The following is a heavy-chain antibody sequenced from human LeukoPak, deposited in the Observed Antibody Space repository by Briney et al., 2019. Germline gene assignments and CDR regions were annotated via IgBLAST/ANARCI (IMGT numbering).Heavy chain of an antibody. CDR2: ISGSGGST. CDR3: GKSNWNGYYYYYMDV. D-gene: IGHD1-20*01. Sequence: GGSLRLSCAASGFPSSNYAMTWVRQAPGQGLERVSAISGSGGSTNYAAFVKGRFTISRDNSKNTLYLQMNSLRAEDTAVYYCGKSNWNGYYYYYMDVWGKGTTVTVSS. J-gene: IGHJ6*03. V-gene: IGHV3-23*01. CDR1: GFPSSNYA.